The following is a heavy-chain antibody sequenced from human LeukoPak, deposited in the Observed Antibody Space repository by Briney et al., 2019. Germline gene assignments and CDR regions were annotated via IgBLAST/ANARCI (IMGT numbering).Heavy chain of an antibody. J-gene: IGHJ4*02. D-gene: IGHD7-27*01. CDR2: IYYTGT. Sequence: PSETLSLTCSVSGYAISSGYYWSWIRQSPGKGLEWIGYIYYTGTSYNPSLKGRVTISADTSKNQFSLKLISVTAADTAVYYCASRKLGNDYWGQGTLVTVSS. CDR1: GYAISSGYY. CDR3: ASRKLGNDY. V-gene: IGHV4-61*01.